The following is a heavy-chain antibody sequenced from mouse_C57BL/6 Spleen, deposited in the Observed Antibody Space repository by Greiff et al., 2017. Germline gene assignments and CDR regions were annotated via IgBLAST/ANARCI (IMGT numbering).Heavy chain of an antibody. D-gene: IGHD2-5*01. CDR3: ASYSNYVAWFAY. V-gene: IGHV1-82*01. J-gene: IGHJ3*01. Sequence: QVQLKQSGPELVKPGASVKISCKASGYAFSSSWMNWVKQRPGKGLEWIGRIYPGDGDTYYNGKFKGKATLTADKSSSTAYMQLGNLTSEDSAVYVCASYSNYVAWFAYWGQGTLVTVSA. CDR2: IYPGDGDT. CDR1: GYAFSSSW.